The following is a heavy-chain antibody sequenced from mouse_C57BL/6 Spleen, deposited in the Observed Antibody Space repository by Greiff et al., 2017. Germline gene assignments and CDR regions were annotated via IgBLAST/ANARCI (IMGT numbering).Heavy chain of an antibody. Sequence: VQLQQSGAELVRPGASVKLSCTASGFNIKDDYMHWVKQRPEQGLEWIGWIDPENGDTEYASKFQGKATITADTSSNTAYLQLSSLTSEDTAVYYCTKGYYGSSYYFDYWGQGTTLTVSS. CDR3: TKGYYGSSYYFDY. CDR2: IDPENGDT. J-gene: IGHJ2*01. D-gene: IGHD1-1*01. CDR1: GFNIKDDY. V-gene: IGHV14-4*01.